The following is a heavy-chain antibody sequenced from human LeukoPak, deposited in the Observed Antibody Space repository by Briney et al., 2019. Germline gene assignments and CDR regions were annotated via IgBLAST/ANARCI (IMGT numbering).Heavy chain of an antibody. CDR1: GYSISSGYY. CDR3: ARHGNYYDTSQSDP. D-gene: IGHD3-22*01. V-gene: IGHV4-38-2*01. J-gene: IGHJ5*02. CDR2: VYHSGST. Sequence: SETLSLTCAVSGYSISSGYYWGWIRPPPGKGLEWIGIVYHSGSTYYDPSLKSRVTISGDTSKNKFSLNLSSVTAADTAVYYFARHGNYYDTSQSDPCGQETLVTVSS.